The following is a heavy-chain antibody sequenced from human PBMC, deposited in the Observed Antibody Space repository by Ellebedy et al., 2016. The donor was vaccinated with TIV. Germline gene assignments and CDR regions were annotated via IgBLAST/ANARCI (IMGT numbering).Heavy chain of an antibody. J-gene: IGHJ4*02. CDR3: ARDWSGH. V-gene: IGHV1-2*02. CDR2: INPNSGDT. Sequence: AASVKVSCKASGYTFTGYYMHWVRQAPGQGLEWMGWINPNSGDTNYAQKFQGRVTMTTDTSTTTVYMELRSLRSDDTAVYYCARDWSGHWGQGTLVTVSS. CDR1: GYTFTGYY. D-gene: IGHD3-3*01.